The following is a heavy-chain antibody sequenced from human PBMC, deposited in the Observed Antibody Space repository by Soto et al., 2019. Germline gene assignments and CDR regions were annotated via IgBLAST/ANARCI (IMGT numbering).Heavy chain of an antibody. Sequence: ASVKASCKASGYTFTSYGISWVRQSPGQGLEWMGWISAYNGNTYHAQKLQGRVTMTTDTSTSTAYMELRSLRAEDTAVYYCARAMDIAMASKDNWFDPWGQGTLVTVSS. CDR2: ISAYNGNT. CDR3: ARAMDIAMASKDNWFDP. J-gene: IGHJ5*02. V-gene: IGHV1-18*01. D-gene: IGHD5-18*01. CDR1: GYTFTSYG.